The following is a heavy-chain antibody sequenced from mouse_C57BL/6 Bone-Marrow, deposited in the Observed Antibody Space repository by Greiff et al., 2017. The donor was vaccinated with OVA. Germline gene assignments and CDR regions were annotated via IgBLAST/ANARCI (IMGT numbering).Heavy chain of an antibody. J-gene: IGHJ1*03. V-gene: IGHV1-50*01. Sequence: PSDSYTNYNQKFKGKATLTVDTSSSTAYMQLSSLTSEDSAVYYCARGGRGYFGVWGTGTTVTVSS. CDR3: ARGGRGYFGV. CDR2: PSDSYT.